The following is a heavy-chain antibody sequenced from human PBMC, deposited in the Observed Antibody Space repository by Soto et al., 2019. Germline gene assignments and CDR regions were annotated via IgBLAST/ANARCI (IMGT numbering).Heavy chain of an antibody. Sequence: QITLKESGPTLVKPTQTLTLTCTFSGFSLSTSGVGVGWIRQPPGKALEWLALIYWDDDKRYSPSLKSRLTITKDTSKNLVVLTMTNMDPVDTATYYCAHRLSSSSWYAPYWFDPWGQGTLVTVSS. J-gene: IGHJ5*02. CDR3: AHRLSSSSWYAPYWFDP. CDR2: IYWDDDK. D-gene: IGHD6-13*01. CDR1: GFSLSTSGVG. V-gene: IGHV2-5*02.